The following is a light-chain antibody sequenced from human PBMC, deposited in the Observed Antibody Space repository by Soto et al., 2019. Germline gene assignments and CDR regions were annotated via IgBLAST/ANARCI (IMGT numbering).Light chain of an antibody. J-gene: IGKJ2*01. CDR2: DVS. V-gene: IGKV1-5*01. CDR1: QSISSW. CDR3: QQYNSYPRT. Sequence: DIQMTQSPSTLSASVADRVTITCRASQSISSWLAWYQQKPGRAPKLLIFDVSSLESGVPSRFRGSGSGAEFTLTISSLQPDDFATYYCQQYNSYPRTFGQGTKLEI.